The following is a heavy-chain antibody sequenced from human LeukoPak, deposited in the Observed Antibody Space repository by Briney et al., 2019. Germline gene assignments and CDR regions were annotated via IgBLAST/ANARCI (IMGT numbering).Heavy chain of an antibody. V-gene: IGHV3-53*01. D-gene: IGHD3-10*01. CDR3: ARGHPIYYGSGSFFDY. CDR2: IYSGGST. CDR1: GFTVSSNY. J-gene: IGHJ4*02. Sequence: GGSLRLSCAASGFTVSSNYMSWVRQAPGRGLEWVSVIYSGGSTYYADSVKGRFTISRDNSKNTLYLQMNSLRAEDTAVYYCARGHPIYYGSGSFFDYWGQGTLVTVSS.